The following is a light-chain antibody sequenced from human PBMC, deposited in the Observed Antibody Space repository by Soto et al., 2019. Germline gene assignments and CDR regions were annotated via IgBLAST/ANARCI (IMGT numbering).Light chain of an antibody. J-gene: IGLJ1*01. V-gene: IGLV1-44*01. CDR2: TNN. CDR1: SSSIGSNS. Sequence: QSALTQPPSASGTPGQRVTISCSGCSSSIGSNSVNWYQQLPRTAPKVLIYTNNQRPSGVPDRFSGSKSGTSASLAISGLQSEDEADYYCAAWDGSLNVYVFGTGTKVTVL. CDR3: AAWDGSLNVYV.